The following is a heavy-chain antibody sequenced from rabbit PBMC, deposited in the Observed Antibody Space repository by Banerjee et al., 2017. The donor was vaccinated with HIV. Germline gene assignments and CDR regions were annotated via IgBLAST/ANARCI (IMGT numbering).Heavy chain of an antibody. V-gene: IGHV1S7*01. CDR2: IYGAKGST. CDR3: ARNAGSGWSL. J-gene: IGHJ3*01. D-gene: IGHD8-1*01. Sequence: QLKETGGGLVQPGGSLTLSCKASGFTISSNSIGWVRQAPGKGLEWIGFIYGAKGSTDYASWVNGRFTISRDNAQNTVDLQMNSLTAADTATYFCARNAGSGWSLWGQGTLVTVS. CDR1: GFTISSNS.